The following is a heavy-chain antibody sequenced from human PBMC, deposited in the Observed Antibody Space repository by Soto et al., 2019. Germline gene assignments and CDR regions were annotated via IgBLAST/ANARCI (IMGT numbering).Heavy chain of an antibody. Sequence: GGSLRLSCAASGFNFGVFGMHWVRQAPGKGLEWLSVLSYEGSEEYYADSVRGRFTISRDNSKNTLFLQMDSLRVDDTGVYYCALTRRSSLLEVAGPGFEYWGQGTLVTSPQ. V-gene: IGHV3-30*03. CDR1: GFNFGVFG. CDR2: LSYEGSEE. D-gene: IGHD6-19*01. CDR3: ALTRRSSLLEVAGPGFEY. J-gene: IGHJ4*02.